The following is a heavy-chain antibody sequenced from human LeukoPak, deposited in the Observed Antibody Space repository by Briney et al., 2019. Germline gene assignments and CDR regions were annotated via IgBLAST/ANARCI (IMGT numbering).Heavy chain of an antibody. V-gene: IGHV4-34*01. J-gene: IGHJ4*02. CDR2: INHSGST. CDR1: GGSFSGYY. Sequence: SETLSLTCAVYGGSFSGYYWSWIRQPPGKGLEWIGEINHSGSTNYNPSLKSRVTISVDTSKNQFSLKLSSVTAADTAVYYCARGGGSCYNYWGQGTLVTVSS. D-gene: IGHD2-2*02. CDR3: ARGGGSCYNY.